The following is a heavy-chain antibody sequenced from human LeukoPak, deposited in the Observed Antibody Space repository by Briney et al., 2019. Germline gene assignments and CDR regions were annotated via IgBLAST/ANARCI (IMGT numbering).Heavy chain of an antibody. V-gene: IGHV1-3*01. J-gene: IGHJ4*02. CDR1: GYTFTSYA. CDR2: INAGNGNT. Sequence: ASVKVSCKASGYTFTSYAMHWVRQAPGQRLEWMGWINAGNGNTKYSQRFQGRVTITRDTSASTAYMELSSLRSEDTAVYYCAKGNYDILTGPVYFDYWGQGTLVTVSS. D-gene: IGHD3-9*01. CDR3: AKGNYDILTGPVYFDY.